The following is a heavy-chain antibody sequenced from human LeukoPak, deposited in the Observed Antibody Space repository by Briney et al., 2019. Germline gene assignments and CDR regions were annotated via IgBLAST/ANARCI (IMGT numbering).Heavy chain of an antibody. CDR3: TRTPLVGATLFDI. V-gene: IGHV3-49*04. D-gene: IGHD1-26*01. CDR1: GFTFGDYA. J-gene: IGHJ3*02. CDR2: IRSKAYGGTT. Sequence: GGSLRLSCTASGFTFGDYAMSWVRQAPGKGLEWVGFIRSKAYGGTTEYAASVKGRFTISRDDSKSIAYLQMNSLKTEDTAVYYCTRTPLVGATLFDIWGQGTMVTVSS.